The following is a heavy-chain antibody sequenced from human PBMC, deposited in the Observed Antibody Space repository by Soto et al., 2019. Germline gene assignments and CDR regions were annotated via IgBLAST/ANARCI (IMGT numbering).Heavy chain of an antibody. J-gene: IGHJ6*02. CDR3: AREGLLGYCSGGSCYQNYYYYGMDV. D-gene: IGHD2-15*01. V-gene: IGHV1-8*01. Sequence: QVQLVQSGAEVKKPGASVKVSCKASGYTFTSYDINWVRQATGQGLEWMGWMNPNSGNTGYAQKFQGRVTMTRNTSIRTAYMELSRLRSEDTAVYYWAREGLLGYCSGGSCYQNYYYYGMDVWGQGTTVTVSS. CDR2: MNPNSGNT. CDR1: GYTFTSYD.